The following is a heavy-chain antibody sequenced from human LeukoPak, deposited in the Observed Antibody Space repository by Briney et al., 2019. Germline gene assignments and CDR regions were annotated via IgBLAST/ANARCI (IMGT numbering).Heavy chain of an antibody. CDR3: AKDRSYYDFWSGYENYYYYYMDV. D-gene: IGHD3-3*01. Sequence: PGGSLRLSCAASGFTFSIYAMSWVRQAPGEGVEWVSAISGSGGSTYYADSVKGRFTISRDNSKNTLYLQMNSLRAEDTAVYYCAKDRSYYDFWSGYENYYYYYMDVWGKGTTVTVSS. CDR2: ISGSGGST. J-gene: IGHJ6*03. CDR1: GFTFSIYA. V-gene: IGHV3-23*01.